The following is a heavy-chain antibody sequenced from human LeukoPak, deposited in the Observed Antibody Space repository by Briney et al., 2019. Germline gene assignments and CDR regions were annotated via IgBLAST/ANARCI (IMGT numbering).Heavy chain of an antibody. Sequence: ASVKVSCKASGYTFTSYDINWVRQATGQGLEWMGWMNPNSGNTGYAQKFQGRVTITRNTSISTAYMELSSLRSEDTAVYYCVRGAGILWFGEIRSYYMDVWGKGTTVTISS. J-gene: IGHJ6*03. CDR3: VRGAGILWFGEIRSYYMDV. CDR1: GYTFTSYD. D-gene: IGHD3-10*01. CDR2: MNPNSGNT. V-gene: IGHV1-8*03.